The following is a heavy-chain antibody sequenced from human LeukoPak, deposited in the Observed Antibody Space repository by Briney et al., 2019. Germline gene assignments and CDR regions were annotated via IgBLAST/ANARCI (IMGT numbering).Heavy chain of an antibody. V-gene: IGHV3-23*01. J-gene: IGHJ3*01. CDR3: AKDPNGDHIGAFDF. CDR2: ITGSGGGT. CDR1: GFTFSNYA. D-gene: IGHD4-17*01. Sequence: GGSLRLSCAASGFTFSNYALVWVRQAPGKGLEWVSAITGSGGGTDYAGSVKGRFTISRDNSKNTLYLQMSSLRAEDTAVYYCAKDPNGDHIGAFDFWGQGTMVTVSS.